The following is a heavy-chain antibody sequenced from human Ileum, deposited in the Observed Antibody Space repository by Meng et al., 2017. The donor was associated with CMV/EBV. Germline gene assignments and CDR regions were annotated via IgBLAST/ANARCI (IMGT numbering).Heavy chain of an antibody. V-gene: IGHV4-4*02. CDR2: IFHSGAS. D-gene: IGHD3-16*01. CDR3: ADPPAGL. CDR1: GGSLIGTNW. J-gene: IGHJ4*02. Sequence: QMQLQESGPVLVRPSGTLSLTCVVSGGSLIGTNWWNWVRQPPGGGLEWIGEIFHSGASNYNPSLKSRATISIDNSKNQFSLRLTSVTVADTAVYFCADPPAGLWGQGVLVTVPQ.